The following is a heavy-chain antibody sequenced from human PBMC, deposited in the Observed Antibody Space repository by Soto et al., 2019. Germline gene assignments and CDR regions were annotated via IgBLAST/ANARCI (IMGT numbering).Heavy chain of an antibody. CDR3: ARSSYTGYDFDY. Sequence: SGTLSLTCAVSGGSISSYYWSWIRQPPGKGLEWIGYISYTGSTNYSPSLKSRVTISVETSKNQFSLKLSSVTAADTAVYYCARSSYTGYDFDYWGQGTLVTVSS. D-gene: IGHD5-12*01. J-gene: IGHJ4*02. V-gene: IGHV4-59*01. CDR2: ISYTGST. CDR1: GGSISSYY.